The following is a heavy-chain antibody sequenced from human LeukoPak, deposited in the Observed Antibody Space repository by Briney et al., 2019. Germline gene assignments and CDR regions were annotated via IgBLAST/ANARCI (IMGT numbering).Heavy chain of an antibody. V-gene: IGHV1-2*02. D-gene: IGHD2-15*01. Sequence: ASVKVSCKASGYTFTDYYMHWVRQAPGQGLEWMGWIYLKNGGTYYSQNFQGRVTMTSDTSTNTAYMELSRLKSGDTAVYFCAREAKLAANWFGPWGQGTLVTVSS. J-gene: IGHJ5*02. CDR3: AREAKLAANWFGP. CDR1: GYTFTDYY. CDR2: IYLKNGGT.